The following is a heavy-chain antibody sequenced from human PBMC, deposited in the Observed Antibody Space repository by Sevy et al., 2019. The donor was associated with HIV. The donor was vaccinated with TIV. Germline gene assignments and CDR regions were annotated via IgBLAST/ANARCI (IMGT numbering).Heavy chain of an antibody. V-gene: IGHV3-21*01. CDR3: ARGAVAATRGTLGY. J-gene: IGHJ4*02. Sequence: GGSLRLSCAASGFTFSSYSMNWARQAPGKGLEWVSSISSSSSYIYYADSVKGRFTISRDNAKNSLYLQMNSLRAEDTAVYYCARGAVAATRGTLGYWGQGTLVTVSS. D-gene: IGHD2-15*01. CDR1: GFTFSSYS. CDR2: ISSSSSYI.